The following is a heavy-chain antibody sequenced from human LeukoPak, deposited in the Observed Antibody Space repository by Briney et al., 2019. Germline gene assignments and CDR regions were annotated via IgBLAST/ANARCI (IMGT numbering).Heavy chain of an antibody. D-gene: IGHD3-3*01. J-gene: IGHJ4*02. CDR2: ISGSGGDT. CDR3: AKPYNFWSGHWYY. Sequence: PGGSLRLSCAASGFTFSSYAMSWVRQAPGKGLEWVSAISGSGGDTYYADSVKGRFTISRDNSKNTLYLQMNSPRAEDTAIYYCAKPYNFWSGHWYYWGQGTLVTVSS. V-gene: IGHV3-23*01. CDR1: GFTFSSYA.